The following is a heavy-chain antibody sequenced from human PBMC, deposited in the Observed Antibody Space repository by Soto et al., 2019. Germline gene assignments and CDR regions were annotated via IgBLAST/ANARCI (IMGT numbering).Heavy chain of an antibody. J-gene: IGHJ3*01. CDR3: ARQQYTVVTAFDV. Sequence: QVQLQESGPGLVKTSDTLSLTCTVSGGSITPYYWSWIRQPPGEGLEWIGYVSYSRKTGYSPSLKSRVSMSIDTSKNEFSLKLTSLTAADAATYYCARQQYTVVTAFDVWGQGTTVAVSS. CDR2: VSYSRKT. D-gene: IGHD2-15*01. V-gene: IGHV4-59*07. CDR1: GGSITPYY.